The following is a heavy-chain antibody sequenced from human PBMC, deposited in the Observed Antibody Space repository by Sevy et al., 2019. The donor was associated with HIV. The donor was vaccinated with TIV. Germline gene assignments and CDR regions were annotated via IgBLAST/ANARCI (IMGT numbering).Heavy chain of an antibody. CDR3: ARGLRGYSPGGHYYYYYYMDV. CDR1: GYTFTSYD. J-gene: IGHJ6*03. CDR2: MNPNSGNT. D-gene: IGHD5-18*01. Sequence: ASVKVSCKASGYTFTSYDINWVRQATGQGLEWMGWMNPNSGNTGYAQKFQGRVTITRNTSISTAYMELSSLGSEDTAVYYCARGLRGYSPGGHYYYYYYMDVWGKGTTVTVSS. V-gene: IGHV1-8*03.